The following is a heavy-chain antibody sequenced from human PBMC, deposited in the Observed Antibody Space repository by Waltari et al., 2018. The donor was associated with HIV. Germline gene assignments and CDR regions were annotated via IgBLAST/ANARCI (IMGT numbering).Heavy chain of an antibody. J-gene: IGHJ6*02. V-gene: IGHV3-21*01. CDR3: ARDFWGGYYYGMDV. CDR2: ISSSSSYI. CDR1: GLTFSSYS. D-gene: IGHD3-16*01. Sequence: EVQLVESGGGLVKPGGSLRLSCASSGLTFSSYSMNWVRQAPGKGLVWVSSISSSSSYIYYADSVKGRFTISRDNAKNSLYLQMNSLRAEDTAVYYCARDFWGGYYYGMDVWGQGTTVTVSS.